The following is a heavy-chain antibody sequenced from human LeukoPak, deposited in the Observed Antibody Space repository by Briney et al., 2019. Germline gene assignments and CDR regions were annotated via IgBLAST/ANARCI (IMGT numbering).Heavy chain of an antibody. CDR3: VRRGYDIWSGYGGHVGHWYFDL. CDR1: GYSFTSYW. Sequence: GESLKISCKGSGYSFTSYWIGWVRHMPGKGLEWMGIIYPGDSDTRYSPSFQGQVTISADKSISTAYLQWSSLKASDTAMYYCVRRGYDIWSGYGGHVGHWYFDLWGRGTLVTVSS. V-gene: IGHV5-51*01. CDR2: IYPGDSDT. D-gene: IGHD3-3*01. J-gene: IGHJ2*01.